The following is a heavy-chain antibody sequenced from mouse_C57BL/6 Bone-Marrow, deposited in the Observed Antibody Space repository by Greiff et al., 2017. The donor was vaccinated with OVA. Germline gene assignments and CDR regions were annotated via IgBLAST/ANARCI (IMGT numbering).Heavy chain of an antibody. D-gene: IGHD2-4*01. CDR2: ISNGGGST. CDR1: GFTFSDYY. CDR3: ARHYDYSGYWYFDV. Sequence: EVQLVESGGGLVQPGGSLKLSCAASGFTFSDYYMYWVRQTPEKRLEWVAYISNGGGSTYYPDTVKGRFTISRDNAKNTLYLQMSRLKSEDTAMYYCARHYDYSGYWYFDVWGTGTTVTVSS. V-gene: IGHV5-12*01. J-gene: IGHJ1*03.